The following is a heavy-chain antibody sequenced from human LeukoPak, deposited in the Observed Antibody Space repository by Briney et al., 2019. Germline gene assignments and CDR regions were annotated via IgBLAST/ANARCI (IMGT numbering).Heavy chain of an antibody. J-gene: IGHJ4*02. V-gene: IGHV1-18*01. CDR2: ISTYNDNT. Sequence: ASVKVSCKASGYTFSDYGVSWVRQAPGQGLEWMGRISTYNDNTNYAQKFQGRVTVTTDTATNTAYMELRNLTSDDTAVYYCARGYYDFWSGYYLNYWGQGTLVTVSS. CDR1: GYTFSDYG. D-gene: IGHD3-3*01. CDR3: ARGYYDFWSGYYLNY.